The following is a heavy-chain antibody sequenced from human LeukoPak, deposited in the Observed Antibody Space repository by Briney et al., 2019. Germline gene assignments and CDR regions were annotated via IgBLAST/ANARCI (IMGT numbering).Heavy chain of an antibody. CDR3: ARRVNGQLRFLEWLPDY. J-gene: IGHJ4*02. Sequence: PSETLSLTCTVSGGSISSSSYYWGWIRQPPGNGLEWIGSIYYSGSTYYHPSLKSRVTISVDTSKNQFSLKLSSVTAADTAVYYCARRVNGQLRFLEWLPDYWGQGTLVTVSS. CDR1: GGSISSSSYY. CDR2: IYYSGST. D-gene: IGHD3-3*01. V-gene: IGHV4-39*01.